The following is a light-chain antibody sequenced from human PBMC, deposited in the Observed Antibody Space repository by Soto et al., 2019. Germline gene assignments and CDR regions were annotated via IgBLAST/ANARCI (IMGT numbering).Light chain of an antibody. Sequence: EIVMTQSPATLSVSPGETATLSCRASQSLTSYLAWYQQKPDQAPRLLIYGISTRATDIPARFSGSGSGTEFTLTISSLQSEDFAVYYCQQYNNWPSWTFGQGTKVDIK. CDR3: QQYNNWPSWT. CDR1: QSLTSY. V-gene: IGKV3-15*01. J-gene: IGKJ1*01. CDR2: GIS.